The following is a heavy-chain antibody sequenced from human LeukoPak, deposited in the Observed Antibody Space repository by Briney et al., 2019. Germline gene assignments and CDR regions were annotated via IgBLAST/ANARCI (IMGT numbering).Heavy chain of an antibody. V-gene: IGHV4-39*07. Sequence: SETLSLTCSVSGGSISRSSYYWTWIRQSPGRGLEWIGNTYYSGSTLYNPSLKSRVTISVETSKNQFSLKLTPVTAADTAVYYCARVGNYDDWYDPWGQGTLVTVSS. CDR3: ARVGNYDDWYDP. CDR1: GGSISRSSYY. CDR2: TYYSGST. D-gene: IGHD3-3*01. J-gene: IGHJ5*02.